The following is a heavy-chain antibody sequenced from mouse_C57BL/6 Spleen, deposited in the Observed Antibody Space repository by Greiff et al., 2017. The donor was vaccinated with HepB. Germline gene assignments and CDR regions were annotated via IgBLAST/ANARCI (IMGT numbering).Heavy chain of an antibody. V-gene: IGHV3-6*01. CDR3: ASGTTVYFDY. D-gene: IGHD1-1*01. Sequence: DVQLQESGPGLVKPSQSLSLTCSVTGYSITSGYYWNWIRQFPGNKLEWMGYISYDGSNNYNPSLKNRISITRDTSKNQFFLKLNSVTTEDTATYYCASGTTVYFDYWGQGTTLTVSS. CDR2: ISYDGSN. CDR1: GYSITSGYY. J-gene: IGHJ2*01.